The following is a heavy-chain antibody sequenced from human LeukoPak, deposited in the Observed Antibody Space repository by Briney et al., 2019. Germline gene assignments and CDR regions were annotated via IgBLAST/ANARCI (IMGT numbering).Heavy chain of an antibody. Sequence: GASVKVSCKASGGTFSSYAISWVRQAPGQGLEWMGGIIPIFGTANYAQKFQGRLTITADKSTSTAYMELSSLRSEDAALYYCASGHYGDYGQWSSMNYWGQGTLVTVSS. J-gene: IGHJ4*02. D-gene: IGHD4-17*01. CDR1: GGTFSSYA. CDR2: IIPIFGTA. V-gene: IGHV1-69*06. CDR3: ASGHYGDYGQWSSMNY.